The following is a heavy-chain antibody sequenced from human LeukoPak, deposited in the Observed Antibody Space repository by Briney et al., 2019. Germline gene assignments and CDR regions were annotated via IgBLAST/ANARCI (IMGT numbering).Heavy chain of an antibody. CDR3: AREPSGSGGYDY. CDR2: ISPNSGGT. D-gene: IGHD3-10*01. CDR1: RFTXSGYY. J-gene: IGHJ4*02. V-gene: IGHV1-2*02. Sequence: ASVKVSCKASRFTXSGYYMHWVRQAPGQGLEWMAWISPNSGGTNYVQKFQGRVTVTRDTSISTDYMEISGLTSDDTALYYCAREPSGSGGYDYWGQGTLVTVSS.